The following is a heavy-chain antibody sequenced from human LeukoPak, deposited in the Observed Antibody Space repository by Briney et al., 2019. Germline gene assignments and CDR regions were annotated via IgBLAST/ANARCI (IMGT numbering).Heavy chain of an antibody. V-gene: IGHV4-59*12. Sequence: SETLSPTCTVSGGSISSYYWSWIRQPPGKGLEWIGYIHYSGSTNYNPSLKSRVTISVDMSKNQFSLKLSSVTAADTAVYYCARAPSAFDIWGQGTMVTVSS. CDR2: IHYSGST. CDR1: GGSISSYY. CDR3: ARAPSAFDI. J-gene: IGHJ3*02.